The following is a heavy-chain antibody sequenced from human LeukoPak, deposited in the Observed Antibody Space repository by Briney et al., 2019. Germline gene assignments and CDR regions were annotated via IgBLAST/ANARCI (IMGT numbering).Heavy chain of an antibody. CDR2: IKSDGSSI. Sequence: GGSLRLSCAASGFTFSTYRMHWVRQVPGKGLVWVSRIKSDGSSIKYADSVKGRFTISRDNAKNTLCLQMNSLRTEDTATYYCAKHSGLYYFDYWGQGTLVTVSS. CDR3: AKHSGLYYFDY. D-gene: IGHD3-10*01. J-gene: IGHJ4*02. CDR1: GFTFSTYR. V-gene: IGHV3-74*03.